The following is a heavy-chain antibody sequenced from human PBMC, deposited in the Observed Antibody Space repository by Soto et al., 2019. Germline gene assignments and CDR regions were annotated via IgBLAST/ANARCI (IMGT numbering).Heavy chain of an antibody. J-gene: IGHJ6*03. CDR3: ERDKSVYMGGSNRDV. CDR2: INSDGSST. CDR1: GFTFSSYW. V-gene: IGHV3-74*01. Sequence: PGGSLRLSCAASGFTFSSYWMHWVRQAPGKGLVWVSRINSDGSSTSYADSVKGRFTISRDNAKNTLYLQMNSLRAEDTAVYYWERDKSVYMGGSNRDVWGKGTTVTVS. D-gene: IGHD3-16*01.